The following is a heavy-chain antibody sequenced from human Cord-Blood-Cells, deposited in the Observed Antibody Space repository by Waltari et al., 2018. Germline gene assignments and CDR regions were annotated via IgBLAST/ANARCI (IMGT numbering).Heavy chain of an antibody. CDR3: ARRSGSGGGFDY. CDR2: INHSGST. V-gene: IGHV4-34*01. J-gene: IGHJ4*02. Sequence: QVQLQQWGAGLLKPSETLSLTCAVYGGSFSGYYWSWIRQPPGKGLEWIGEINHSGSTNYNPSLKSRVTISGATSKNQFSLKLSSVTAADTAVYYCARRSGSGGGFDYWGQGTLVTVSS. CDR1: GGSFSGYY. D-gene: IGHD3-10*01.